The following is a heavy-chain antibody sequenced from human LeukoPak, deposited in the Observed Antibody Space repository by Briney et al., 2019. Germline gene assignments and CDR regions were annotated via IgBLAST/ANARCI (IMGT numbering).Heavy chain of an antibody. CDR2: ISSTSSYR. CDR3: ASSTDGYNLGTGGVDH. J-gene: IGHJ4*02. Sequence: GGSLRLSCAASGFTFSSYSLNWVRQAPGKGLEWVSCISSTSSYRYYAGSVKGRFTISRDNAKNSLYLQMNSLRAEDTAVYYCASSTDGYNLGTGGVDHWGQGTLVTVSS. V-gene: IGHV3-21*01. D-gene: IGHD5-24*01. CDR1: GFTFSSYS.